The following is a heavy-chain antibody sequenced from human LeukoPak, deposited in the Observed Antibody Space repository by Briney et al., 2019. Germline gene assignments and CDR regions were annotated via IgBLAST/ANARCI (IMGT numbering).Heavy chain of an antibody. Sequence: SETLSLTCTVSGGSISSSSYYWGWIRQHPGKGLEWIGSIYYSGSTYYNPSLKSRVTISVDTSKSQFSLKLSSVTAADTAVYYCARRGIAYCGGDCYSGAFDIWGQGTMVTVSS. CDR2: IYYSGST. D-gene: IGHD2-21*02. V-gene: IGHV4-39*01. CDR1: GGSISSSSYY. J-gene: IGHJ3*02. CDR3: ARRGIAYCGGDCYSGAFDI.